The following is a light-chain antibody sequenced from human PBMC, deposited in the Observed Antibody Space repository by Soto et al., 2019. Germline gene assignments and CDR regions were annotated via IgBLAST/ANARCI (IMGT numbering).Light chain of an antibody. CDR2: EVS. CDR1: TSDVGGYNY. CDR3: LSKTSTISYV. V-gene: IGLV2-14*01. J-gene: IGLJ1*01. Sequence: QSVLAQPASVSGSPGHSIAISCTGTTSDVGGYNYVSWYQQHPGKVPKLLIHEVSNRPSGVSNRFSGSKSGNTASLTISGLQAEDEADYYCLSKTSTISYVFGTGTKVTVL.